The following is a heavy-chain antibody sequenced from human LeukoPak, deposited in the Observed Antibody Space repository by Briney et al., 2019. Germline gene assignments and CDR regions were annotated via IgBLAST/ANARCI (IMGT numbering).Heavy chain of an antibody. J-gene: IGHJ5*02. CDR1: GYTFTSYD. Sequence: ASVKVSCNASGYTFTSYDINWVRQATGQGLEWMGWMNPNSGNTGYAQKFQGGVTMTRNTSISTAYMELSSLRSEDTAVYYCARGDYDILTGSENWFDPWGQGTLVTVSS. D-gene: IGHD3-9*01. V-gene: IGHV1-8*01. CDR2: MNPNSGNT. CDR3: ARGDYDILTGSENWFDP.